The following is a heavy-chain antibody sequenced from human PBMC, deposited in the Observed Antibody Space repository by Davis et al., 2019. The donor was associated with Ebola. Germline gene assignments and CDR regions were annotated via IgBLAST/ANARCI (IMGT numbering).Heavy chain of an antibody. V-gene: IGHV3-7*03. CDR1: GFTFSDYY. Sequence: GESLKISCAASGFTFSDYYMSWIRQAPGRGLEWVANIYRDGNEKYYVDSVKGQFTISRDNTKNSRYLQMNYLRAEDTAVYFCARGVAVDGFYFEYWGQGTLVTVSS. CDR2: IYRDGNEK. J-gene: IGHJ4*02. D-gene: IGHD6-19*01. CDR3: ARGVAVDGFYFEY.